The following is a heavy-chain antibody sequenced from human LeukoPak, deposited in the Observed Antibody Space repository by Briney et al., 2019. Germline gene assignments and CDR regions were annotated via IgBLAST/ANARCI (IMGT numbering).Heavy chain of an antibody. CDR2: IYSGGST. CDR1: GFTFSSYA. V-gene: IGHV3-53*01. CDR3: ARDPDYNDSA. J-gene: IGHJ4*02. Sequence: GGSLRLFCAASGFTFSSYAMSCVRQAPGKGLEWVSVIYSGGSTYYADSVKGRFTISRDNSKNTLYLQMNSLRADDTAVYYCARDPDYNDSAWGQGTLVTVSS. D-gene: IGHD3-22*01.